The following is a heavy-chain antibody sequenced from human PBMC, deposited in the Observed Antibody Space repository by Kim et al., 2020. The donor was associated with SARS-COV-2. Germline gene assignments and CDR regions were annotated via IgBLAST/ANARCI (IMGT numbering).Heavy chain of an antibody. CDR3: ARGPRMLSEDIVLMVYAISEGGFDY. V-gene: IGHV5-51*01. J-gene: IGHJ4*02. D-gene: IGHD2-8*01. CDR1: GYSFTSYW. Sequence: GESLKISCKGSGYSFTSYWIGWVRQMPGKGLEWMGIIYPGDSDTRYSPSFQGQVTISADKSISTAYLQWSSLKASDTAMYYCARGPRMLSEDIVLMVYAISEGGFDYWGQGTLVTVSS. CDR2: IYPGDSDT.